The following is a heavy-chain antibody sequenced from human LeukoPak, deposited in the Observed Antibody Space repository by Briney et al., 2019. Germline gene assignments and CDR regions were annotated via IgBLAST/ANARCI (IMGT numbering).Heavy chain of an antibody. D-gene: IGHD3-9*01. CDR3: ARTSPDGGGGRYFAWFPVF. CDR1: GFTFSSYA. Sequence: GGSLRLSCAASGFTFSSYAMHWVRQAPGKGLEWVAVISYDGSNKYYADSVKGRFTISRDNSKNTLYLQMNSLRAEDTAVYYCARTSPDGGGGRYFAWFPVFGGQGPRVTVSS. J-gene: IGHJ4*02. CDR2: ISYDGSNK. V-gene: IGHV3-30-3*01.